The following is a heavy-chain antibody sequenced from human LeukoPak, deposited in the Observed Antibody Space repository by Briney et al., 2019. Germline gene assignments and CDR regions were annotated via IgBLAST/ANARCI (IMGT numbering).Heavy chain of an antibody. CDR2: IYYSGST. CDR1: GGSISSYY. Sequence: SETLSLTCTVSGGSISSYYWSWIRQPPGKGLEWIGYIYYSGSTNYNPSLKSRVTISVDTSKNQFSLKLSSVTAADTAVYYCARSRQASGLFNSWGQGTLVVVSS. V-gene: IGHV4-59*08. D-gene: IGHD3-10*01. J-gene: IGHJ5*01. CDR3: ARSRQASGLFNS.